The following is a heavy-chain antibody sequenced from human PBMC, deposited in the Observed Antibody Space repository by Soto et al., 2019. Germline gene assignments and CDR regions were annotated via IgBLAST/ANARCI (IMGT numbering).Heavy chain of an antibody. CDR2: IWYDGSNK. CDR1: GFTFSSYG. CDR3: AREGSIAARRYGMDV. Sequence: PGGSLRLSCAASGFTFSSYGMHWVRQAPGKGLEWVAVIWYDGSNKYYADSVKGRFTISRDNSKNTLYLQMNSLRAEDTAVYYCAREGSIAARRYGMDVWGQGTTVTV. J-gene: IGHJ6*02. V-gene: IGHV3-33*01. D-gene: IGHD6-6*01.